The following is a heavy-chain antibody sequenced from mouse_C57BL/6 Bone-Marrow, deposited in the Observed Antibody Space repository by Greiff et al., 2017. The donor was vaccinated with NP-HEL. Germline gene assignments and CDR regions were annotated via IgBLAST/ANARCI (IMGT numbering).Heavy chain of an antibody. Sequence: VQLQQSGAELVRPGASVTLSCKASGYTFTDYEMHWVKQTPVHGLEWIGAIDPETGGTAYNQKFKGKAILTADKYSSTAYMELRSLTSEDSAVYYCTRWGKGGYFDVWGTGTTVTVSS. CDR2: IDPETGGT. J-gene: IGHJ1*03. V-gene: IGHV1-15*01. D-gene: IGHD1-3*01. CDR3: TRWGKGGYFDV. CDR1: GYTFTDYE.